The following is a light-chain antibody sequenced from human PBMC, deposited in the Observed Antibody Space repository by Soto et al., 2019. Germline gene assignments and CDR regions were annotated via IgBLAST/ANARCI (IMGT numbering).Light chain of an antibody. V-gene: IGKV1-5*01. CDR1: QSINTW. Sequence: DIQMTQSPSTLSASVGDRVTIACRASQSINTWLAWYQQKPGKAPKLLIYDASTLESGVPSRFSGSGSGTDFSFTISSLQPEDFAIYYCQQFDKTPFTFGPGTKV. CDR2: DAS. CDR3: QQFDKTPFT. J-gene: IGKJ3*01.